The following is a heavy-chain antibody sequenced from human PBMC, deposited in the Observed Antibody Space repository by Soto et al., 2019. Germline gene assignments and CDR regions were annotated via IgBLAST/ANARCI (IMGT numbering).Heavy chain of an antibody. V-gene: IGHV1-2*04. J-gene: IGHJ3*02. Sequence: ASVKVSCKASGYTFTGYYMHWVRQAPGQGLEWMGWINPNSGGTNYAQKFQGWVTMTRDTSIGTAYMELSRLRSDDTAVYYCARDLELNSRGYVSVAFDIWGQGKMVTVSS. CDR1: GYTFTGYY. CDR2: INPNSGGT. D-gene: IGHD3-22*01. CDR3: ARDLELNSRGYVSVAFDI.